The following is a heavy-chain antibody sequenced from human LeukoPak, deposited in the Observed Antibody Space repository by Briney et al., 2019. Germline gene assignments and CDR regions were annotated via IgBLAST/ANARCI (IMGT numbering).Heavy chain of an antibody. CDR1: GFTFSSYA. D-gene: IGHD6-6*01. J-gene: IGHJ4*02. V-gene: IGHV3-23*01. Sequence: SGGSLRLSCAASGFTFSSYAMSWVRQAPGKGLEWVSAISGSGGSTYYADSVKGRFTISRDNSKNTLYLQMNSLRAEDTAVYYCAKATSIAARPNYFDYWGQGTLVTVSS. CDR3: AKATSIAARPNYFDY. CDR2: ISGSGGST.